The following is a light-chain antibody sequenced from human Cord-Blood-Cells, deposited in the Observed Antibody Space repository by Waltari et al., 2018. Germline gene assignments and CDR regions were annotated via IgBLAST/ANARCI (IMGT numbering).Light chain of an antibody. CDR2: GAS. CDR1: QSVSSN. CDR3: QQYNNWPLT. Sequence: EIVMTQSQATLSVSPGERATLSCRASQSVSSNLAWYQQKPGQAPRLLIYGASTRATGIPARFSGSGYGTEFTLTISSLQSEDFAVYYCQQYNNWPLTFGGGTKVEIK. J-gene: IGKJ4*01. V-gene: IGKV3-15*01.